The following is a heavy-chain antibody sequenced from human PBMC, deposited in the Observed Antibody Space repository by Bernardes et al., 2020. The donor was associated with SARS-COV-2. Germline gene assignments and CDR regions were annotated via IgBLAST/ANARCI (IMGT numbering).Heavy chain of an antibody. V-gene: IGHV1-3*01. CDR1: GYTFTSLA. D-gene: IGHD3-22*01. J-gene: IGHJ6*02. CDR3: AGGHNYYYGSPSYFSPDVKYYFYGMDV. Sequence: ASVKVSCKTSGYTFTSLALHWVRQAPGQSLEWMGWINVANGHTQYSQSFQGRVAISRDTYARIAYLELSSLRSADTAIYYCAGGHNYYYGSPSYFSPDVKYYFYGMDVWGQGTTVNVSS. CDR2: INVANGHT.